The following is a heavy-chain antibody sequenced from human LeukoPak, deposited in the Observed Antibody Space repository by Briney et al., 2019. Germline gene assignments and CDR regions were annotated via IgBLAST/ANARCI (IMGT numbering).Heavy chain of an antibody. CDR1: GDSVSNNSTT. D-gene: IGHD1-20*01. V-gene: IGHV6-1*01. J-gene: IGHJ6*02. CDR2: TYYRSEWYN. Sequence: SQTLSLTCAISGDSVSNNSTTWNWIRQSSSRGLEWLGRTYYRSEWYNDYAVSVKSRITINPDTSKNQFSLQLNSVTPEDTAVYYCAKTENNWSYGMDVWGQGTTVTVSS. CDR3: AKTENNWSYGMDV.